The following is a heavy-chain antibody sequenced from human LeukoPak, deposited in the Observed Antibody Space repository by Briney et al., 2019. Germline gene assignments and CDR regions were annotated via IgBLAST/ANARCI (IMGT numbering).Heavy chain of an antibody. CDR3: AGTSYSSRGGDAFDI. V-gene: IGHV3-53*01. Sequence: YSGGSTYYADSVKGRFTIPRDNAKNSLYLQMNSLRAEDTAVYYCAGTSYSSRGGDAFDIWGQGTMVTVSS. CDR2: YSGGST. D-gene: IGHD6-13*01. J-gene: IGHJ3*02.